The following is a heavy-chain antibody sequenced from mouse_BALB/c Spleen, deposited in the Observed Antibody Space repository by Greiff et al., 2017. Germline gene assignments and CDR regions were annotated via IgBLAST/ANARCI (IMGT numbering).Heavy chain of an antibody. V-gene: IGHV1-18*01. CDR1: GYTFTDYN. CDR3: ARWGGLRDYAMDY. J-gene: IGHJ4*01. D-gene: IGHD2-2*01. CDR2: INPNNGGT. Sequence: EVKLMESGPELVKPGASVKIPCKASGYTFTDYNMDWVKQSHGKSLEWIGDINPNNGGTIYNQKFKGKATLTVDKSSSTAYMELRSLTSEDTAVYYCARWGGLRDYAMDYWGQGTSVTVSS.